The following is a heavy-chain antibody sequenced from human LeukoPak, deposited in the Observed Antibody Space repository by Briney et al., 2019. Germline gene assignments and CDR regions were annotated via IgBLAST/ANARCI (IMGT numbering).Heavy chain of an antibody. CDR3: ARDRKGYPLDY. J-gene: IGHJ4*02. Sequence: SETLSLTCTVSGGSISSGGYYWSWIRQHPGKDLEWIGYIYYSGSPYYNPSLRNRVTISLDTSKNQSSLKLSSVTAADTAVYYCARDRKGYPLDYWGQGTLVTVSS. CDR2: IYYSGSP. V-gene: IGHV4-31*03. CDR1: GGSISSGGYY. D-gene: IGHD6-13*01.